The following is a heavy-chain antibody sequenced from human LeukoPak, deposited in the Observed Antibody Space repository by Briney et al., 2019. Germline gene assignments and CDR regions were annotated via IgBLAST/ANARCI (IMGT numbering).Heavy chain of an antibody. J-gene: IGHJ4*02. Sequence: GGSLRLSCAASGFTFSSYGMHWVRQAPGKGLEWVGRTRNKANSYTTEYAASVKGRFTISRDDSKNSLYLQMNSLKTEDTAVYYCARAYYDSRGYYPFDYWGQGTLVTVSS. D-gene: IGHD3-22*01. CDR3: ARAYYDSRGYYPFDY. CDR1: GFTFSSYG. CDR2: TRNKANSYTT. V-gene: IGHV3-72*01.